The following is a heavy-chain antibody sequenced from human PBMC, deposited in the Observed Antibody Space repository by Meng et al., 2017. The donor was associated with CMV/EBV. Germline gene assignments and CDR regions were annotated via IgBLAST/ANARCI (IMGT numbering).Heavy chain of an antibody. V-gene: IGHV1-2*02. Sequence: QVQLVQSGAEVKKPGASVKVYCKAPGYTFTGYYMHWVRQAPGQGLEWMGWINPNSGGTNYAQKFQGRVTMTRDTSISTAYMELSRLRSDDTAVYYCATYIGNYINWYFDLWGRGTLVTVSS. J-gene: IGHJ2*01. CDR3: ATYIGNYINWYFDL. D-gene: IGHD1-7*01. CDR2: INPNSGGT. CDR1: GYTFTGYY.